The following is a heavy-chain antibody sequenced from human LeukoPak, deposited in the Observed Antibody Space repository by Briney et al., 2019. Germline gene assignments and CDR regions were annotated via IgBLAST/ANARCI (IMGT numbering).Heavy chain of an antibody. CDR1: GFTVSSNY. V-gene: IGHV3-53*01. D-gene: IGHD3-22*01. J-gene: IGHJ4*02. CDR3: ARWGSGYYDTSGYYYRTY. CDR2: IYSGGST. Sequence: GSLILSCAAAGFTVSSNYMSLGRQARGKGLELGSVIYSGGSTYYADSVKGRFTISRDKSKNTLYLQMNSLRAADTAVYYCARWGSGYYDTSGYYYRTYWGQGTLVTVSS.